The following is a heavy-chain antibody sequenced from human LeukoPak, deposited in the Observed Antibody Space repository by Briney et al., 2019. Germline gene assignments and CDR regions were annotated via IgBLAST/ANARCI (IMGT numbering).Heavy chain of an antibody. J-gene: IGHJ6*02. CDR3: ARTMAPGHYYGMDV. CDR2: INHSGST. Sequence: ETLSLTCAVYGGSFSGYYWSWIRQPPGKGLEGIGEINHSGSTNYNPSLKSRVTISVDTSKNQFSLKLSSVTAADTAVYYCARTMAPGHYYGMDVWGQGTTVTVSS. V-gene: IGHV4-34*01. D-gene: IGHD3-10*01. CDR1: GGSFSGYY.